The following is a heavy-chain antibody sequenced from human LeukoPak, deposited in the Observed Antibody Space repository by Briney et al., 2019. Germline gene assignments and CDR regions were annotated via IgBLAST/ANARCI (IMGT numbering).Heavy chain of an antibody. CDR1: GFTFSSYS. Sequence: GGSLRLSCAASGFTFSSYSMNWVRQAPGKGLEWVSSISSSSSYIYYADSVKGRFTISRDNAKNSLYLQMNSLRAEDTAVYYCARVNSFGILERYVDYWGQGTLVTVSS. J-gene: IGHJ4*02. CDR3: ARVNSFGILERYVDY. CDR2: ISSSSSYI. V-gene: IGHV3-21*01. D-gene: IGHD3-3*01.